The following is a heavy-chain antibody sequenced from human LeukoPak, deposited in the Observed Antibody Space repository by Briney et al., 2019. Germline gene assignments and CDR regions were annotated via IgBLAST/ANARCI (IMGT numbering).Heavy chain of an antibody. CDR1: GFTFNKYP. CDR3: VRDLNWAFDY. Sequence: GGTLRLPCAASGFTFNKYPVNWVRQAPGKGMEWISNIRDEGDGTTYADSVKGRFTISRDNAKNSLYLQINSLRSEDTAVYYCVRDLNWAFDYWGQGTLVTVAS. V-gene: IGHV3-48*01. D-gene: IGHD3-16*01. CDR2: IRDEGDGT. J-gene: IGHJ4*02.